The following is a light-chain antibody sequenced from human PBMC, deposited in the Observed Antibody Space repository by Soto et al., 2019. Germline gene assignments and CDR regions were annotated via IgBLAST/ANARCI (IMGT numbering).Light chain of an antibody. V-gene: IGKV1-39*01. J-gene: IGKJ3*01. CDR3: QQCYSTPFT. CDR2: AAS. CDR1: QSISSY. Sequence: DIQMTPSPSSLSASVGDRVTITCRASQSISSYLNWYQQKPGKAPKLLIYAASCLQSGVPSRFSGSGSGTDFTLTISSLQPEDFATYYCQQCYSTPFTFGPGTKVYIK.